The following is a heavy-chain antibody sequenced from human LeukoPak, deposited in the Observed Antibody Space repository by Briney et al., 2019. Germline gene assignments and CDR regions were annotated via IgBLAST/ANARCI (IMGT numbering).Heavy chain of an antibody. CDR2: ISSSGSYI. Sequence: GGSLRLSCAASGFTFSSYSLNWVRQAPGKGLEWVSSISSSGSYIFYADSVKGRFTISIDNAKNSLYLQMNSLRAEDTAVYFCASGYSSVVADYWGQGTLVTVS. V-gene: IGHV3-21*01. CDR1: GFTFSSYS. CDR3: ASGYSSVVADY. J-gene: IGHJ4*02. D-gene: IGHD6-25*01.